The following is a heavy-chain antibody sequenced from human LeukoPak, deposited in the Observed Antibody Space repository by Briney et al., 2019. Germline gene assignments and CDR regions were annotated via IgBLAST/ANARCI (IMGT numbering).Heavy chain of an antibody. CDR3: VRDNYWAFDY. Sequence: GGSLRLSCAASGFTFSTYSMNWVRQAPGKGLEWIAYIRGSGNDIYYADSVKGRFTISRDNAKNSLSLEMNSLRAEDTAVYYCVRDNYWAFDYWGQGTLVTVSS. V-gene: IGHV3-21*05. J-gene: IGHJ4*02. D-gene: IGHD2-15*01. CDR1: GFTFSTYS. CDR2: IRGSGNDI.